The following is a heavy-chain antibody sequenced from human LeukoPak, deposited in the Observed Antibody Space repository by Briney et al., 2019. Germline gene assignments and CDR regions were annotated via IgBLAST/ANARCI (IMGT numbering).Heavy chain of an antibody. D-gene: IGHD6-13*01. V-gene: IGHV3-30*04. CDR1: GFTFLNYA. Sequence: GRSLRLSCVTSGFTFLNYAVHWVRQAPGKGLEWVAVISYDGSNKYYADSVKGRFTISRDDSKNTLYLQMNSLRAEDTAVYYCAKDFLIAAAARGYFDYWGQGTLVTVSS. CDR3: AKDFLIAAAARGYFDY. CDR2: ISYDGSNK. J-gene: IGHJ4*02.